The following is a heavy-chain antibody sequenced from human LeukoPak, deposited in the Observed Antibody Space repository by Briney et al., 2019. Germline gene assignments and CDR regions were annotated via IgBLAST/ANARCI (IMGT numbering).Heavy chain of an antibody. Sequence: SETLSLTCAVYGGSFSGYYWSWIRQPPGKGLEWIGEINHSGSTNYNPSLKSRVTISVDTSKNQFSLKLSSVTAADTAVYYCARYLSSGWYWGSRADYWGQGTLVTVSS. D-gene: IGHD6-19*01. CDR1: GGSFSGYY. J-gene: IGHJ4*02. CDR2: INHSGST. V-gene: IGHV4-34*01. CDR3: ARYLSSGWYWGSRADY.